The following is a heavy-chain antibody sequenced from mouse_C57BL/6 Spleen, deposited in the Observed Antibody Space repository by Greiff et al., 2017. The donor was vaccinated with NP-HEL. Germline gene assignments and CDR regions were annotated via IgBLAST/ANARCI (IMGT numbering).Heavy chain of an antibody. CDR2: INPGSGGT. CDR3: ARSIYFFDY. J-gene: IGHJ2*01. CDR1: GYAFTNYL. V-gene: IGHV1-54*01. Sequence: QVHVKQSGAELVRPGTSVKVSCKASGYAFTNYLIEWVKQRPGQGLEWIGVINPGSGGTNYNEKFKGKVTLTADKSSSTAYMQLSSLTSEDSAVYFCARSIYFFDYWGQGTTLTVSS. D-gene: IGHD2-1*01.